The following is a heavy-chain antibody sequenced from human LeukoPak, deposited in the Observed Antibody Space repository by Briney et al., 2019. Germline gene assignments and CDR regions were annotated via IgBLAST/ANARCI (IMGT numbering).Heavy chain of an antibody. D-gene: IGHD1-26*01. J-gene: IGHJ4*02. CDR2: ITPIFGTA. CDR1: RGTFSSHG. Sequence: SVRVSCKASRGTFSSHGISWVRQAPGQGLEWMGGITPIFGTANYAQKFQGRVTITADQSTSTACMELSSLRSEDTAVYYCARSTVGGITLAYWGQGTLVTVSS. V-gene: IGHV1-69*13. CDR3: ARSTVGGITLAY.